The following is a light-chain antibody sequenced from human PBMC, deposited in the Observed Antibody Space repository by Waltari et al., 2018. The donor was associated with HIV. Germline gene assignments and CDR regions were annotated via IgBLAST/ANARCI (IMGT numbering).Light chain of an antibody. CDR2: EVN. J-gene: IGLJ1*01. Sequence: QSALTQPPSASGSPGQSVTISCTGTGSDVGAYNYVSWYHQHPGKAPKLMIYEVNKRPSGVPDRFSGSKSGNTASLTVSGLQAEDEADYYCSSYAGYNNYVFGTGTKVTVL. V-gene: IGLV2-8*01. CDR3: SSYAGYNNYV. CDR1: GSDVGAYNY.